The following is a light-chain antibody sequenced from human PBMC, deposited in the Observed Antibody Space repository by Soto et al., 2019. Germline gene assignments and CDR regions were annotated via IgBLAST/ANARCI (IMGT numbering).Light chain of an antibody. V-gene: IGLV1-40*01. CDR3: QSFDSSLVV. J-gene: IGLJ3*02. CDR1: SSNIGAGYD. Sequence: QSVLTQPPSVSGAPGQRVTISCTGSSSNIGAGYDVHWYQQLPGTAPKLLIYGSINRPSGFPDRFSGSKSGTSASLAITGLQSEDEADYYCQSFDSSLVVFGGGTKLTVL. CDR2: GSI.